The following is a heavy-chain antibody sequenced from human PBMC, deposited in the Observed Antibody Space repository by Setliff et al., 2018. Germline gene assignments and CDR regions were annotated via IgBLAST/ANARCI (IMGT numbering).Heavy chain of an antibody. CDR3: AKQKNTGYGQPVDS. CDR1: GFTFSSHW. Sequence: QSGGSLRLSCAASGFTFSSHWMTWVRQAPGKGLEWVANINQDGSETYYVDSLKGRFSVSRDNSKNTLYLQMNSLRAEDTALYFCAKQKNTGYGQPVDSWGQGVQVTVSS. D-gene: IGHD5-12*01. CDR2: INQDGSET. V-gene: IGHV3-7*03. J-gene: IGHJ4*02.